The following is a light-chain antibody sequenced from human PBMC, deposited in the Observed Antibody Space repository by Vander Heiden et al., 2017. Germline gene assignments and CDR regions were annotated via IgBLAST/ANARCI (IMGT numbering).Light chain of an antibody. CDR3: QAWDSFVV. Sequence: LTRPPAPSVSPGQTASITCSGDKLGDKYAYWYQQKPGQSPVLVIYQDSKRPSGIPERFSGSNSGNTATLTISGTHTMDEADYYCQAWDSFVVFGGGTKLTVL. CDR1: KLGDKY. J-gene: IGLJ2*01. CDR2: QDS. V-gene: IGLV3-1*01.